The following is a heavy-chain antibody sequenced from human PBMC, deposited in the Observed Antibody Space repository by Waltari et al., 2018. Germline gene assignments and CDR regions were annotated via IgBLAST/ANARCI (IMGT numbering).Heavy chain of an antibody. J-gene: IGHJ5*02. D-gene: IGHD6-13*01. V-gene: IGHV4-31*01. Sequence: QVQLQESGPGLVKPSQTLSLTCTVSGGPISSGGYYWSWLRQHPGKGLEWIGYIYYSGSTYYNPSLKSLVTISVDTSKNQFSLKLSSVTAADTAVYYCARVYSSSWYWFDPWGQGTLVTVSS. CDR1: GGPISSGGYY. CDR2: IYYSGST. CDR3: ARVYSSSWYWFDP.